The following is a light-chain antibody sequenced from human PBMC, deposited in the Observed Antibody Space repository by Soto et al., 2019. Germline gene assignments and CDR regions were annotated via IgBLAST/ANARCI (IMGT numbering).Light chain of an antibody. CDR2: DVS. Sequence: QSALTQPASVSGSPGQSITISCTGTGSDVGGYNYVSWYQQHPGKAPKLMIYDVSNRPSGVSNRFSGSKSGDTASLTISGLQAEDEADYYCSSYTSSTFYVFGTGTKVTVL. J-gene: IGLJ1*01. CDR3: SSYTSSTFYV. CDR1: GSDVGGYNY. V-gene: IGLV2-14*01.